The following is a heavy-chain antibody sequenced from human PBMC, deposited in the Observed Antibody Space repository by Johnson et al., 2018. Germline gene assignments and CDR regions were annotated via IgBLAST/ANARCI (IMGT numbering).Heavy chain of an antibody. J-gene: IGHJ6*04. V-gene: IGHV3-33*01. CDR3: ASALWSGGV. Sequence: QVQLVQSGGGVVQPGRSLRLSCAASGFTFSSYGMPWVRQAPGKGLEWVAVIWYDGSNKSYADSVKGRFTITRDNSKNTLYLQMNSLGAEDTAVYYCASALWSGGVWGKGTTVTVSS. CDR1: GFTFSSYG. CDR2: IWYDGSNK. D-gene: IGHD2-21*01.